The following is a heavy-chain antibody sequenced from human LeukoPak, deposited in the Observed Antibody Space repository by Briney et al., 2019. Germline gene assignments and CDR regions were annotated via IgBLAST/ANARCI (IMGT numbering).Heavy chain of an antibody. Sequence: ETLSLTCTVSGGSISSYYWSWIRQPPGKGLEWIGYIYYSGSTNYNPSLKSRVTISVDTSKNQFSLKLSSVTAADTAVYYCARGGPNWVEIDYWGQGTLVTASS. V-gene: IGHV4-59*01. CDR2: IYYSGST. CDR1: GGSISSYY. J-gene: IGHJ4*02. CDR3: ARGGPNWVEIDY. D-gene: IGHD7-27*01.